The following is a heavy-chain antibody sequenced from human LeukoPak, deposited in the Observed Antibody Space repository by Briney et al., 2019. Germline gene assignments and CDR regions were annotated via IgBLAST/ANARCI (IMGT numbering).Heavy chain of an antibody. CDR1: GFTFSNYA. Sequence: GGSLRLSCAASGFTFSNYAMHWVRQAPGKGLEWVAVISDDGSNENFADSVKGRFTISRDNSKNTLYLQMNGLGAEDTAVYYCAGGGITVTGVPFDYWGQGTLVTVSS. D-gene: IGHD6-19*01. CDR3: AGGGITVTGVPFDY. V-gene: IGHV3-30-3*01. CDR2: ISDDGSNE. J-gene: IGHJ4*02.